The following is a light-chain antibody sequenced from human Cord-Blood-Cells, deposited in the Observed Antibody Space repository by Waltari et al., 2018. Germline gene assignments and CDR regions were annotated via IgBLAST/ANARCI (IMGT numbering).Light chain of an antibody. J-gene: IGKJ1*01. CDR2: AAS. Sequence: DIQMTQSPSSLSASVGDRVTITCRASQSISSYLNCYQQKPGKAPKLLIYAASSLQSGVPSRFSGSGSGTDFTLTISSLQPEDFATYYCQQSYSTPHVTFGQGTKVEIK. V-gene: IGKV1-39*01. CDR3: QQSYSTPHVT. CDR1: QSISSY.